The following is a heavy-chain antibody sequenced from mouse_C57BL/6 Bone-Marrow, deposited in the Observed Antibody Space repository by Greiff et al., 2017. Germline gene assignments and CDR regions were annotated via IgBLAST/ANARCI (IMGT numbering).Heavy chain of an antibody. CDR3: ARGYDYDYAMDY. CDR1: GYSFTDYN. V-gene: IGHV1-39*01. J-gene: IGHJ4*01. CDR2: INPNYGTT. D-gene: IGHD2-4*01. Sequence: LQESGPELVKPGASVKISCKASGYSFTDYNMNWVKQSNGKSLEWIGVINPNYGTTSYNQKFKGKATLTADRSSSTAYMQLHSLTSEDSAVYYCARGYDYDYAMDYWGQGTSVAVAS.